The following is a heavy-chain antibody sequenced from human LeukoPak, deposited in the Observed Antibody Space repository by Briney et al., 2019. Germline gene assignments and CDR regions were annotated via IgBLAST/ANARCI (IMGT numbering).Heavy chain of an antibody. D-gene: IGHD6-19*01. Sequence: GGSLRLSCAASGITFSIYAMSWVRQAPGKGLEWVSAISGSGDSTYYADSVKGRFTISRDNSKNTLYLQMNSLRAEDTAVYYCAKLRAVAGPFDYWGQGTLVTVSS. J-gene: IGHJ4*02. V-gene: IGHV3-23*01. CDR3: AKLRAVAGPFDY. CDR2: ISGSGDST. CDR1: GITFSIYA.